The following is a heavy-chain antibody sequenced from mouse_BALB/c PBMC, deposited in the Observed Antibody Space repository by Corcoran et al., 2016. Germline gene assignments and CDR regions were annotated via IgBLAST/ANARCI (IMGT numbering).Heavy chain of an antibody. CDR1: DYSITSGYY. D-gene: IGHD4-1*02. CDR3: ARVTTGIDAY. CDR2: ISYDGSN. J-gene: IGHJ3*01. Sequence: DVQLQESGPGLVKPSQSLSLTCSVTDYSITSGYYWNWIRQFPGNKLEWMGYISYDGSNNYNPSLKNRISITRDTSKNQFFLKLNSVTTEDTATYYCARVTTGIDAYWGQGTLVTVSA. V-gene: IGHV3-6*02.